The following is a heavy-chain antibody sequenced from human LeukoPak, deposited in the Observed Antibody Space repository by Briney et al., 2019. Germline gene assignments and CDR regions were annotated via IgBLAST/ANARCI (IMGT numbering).Heavy chain of an antibody. V-gene: IGHV4-39*01. Sequence: SETLSLTCTVSVGSISGSSYYWGWIRPPPAKELEWMGSIYYCGSTYYNPSINSRVTISVDTSKNQFSLKLSSVTAADTAVYYWARPLFDSSGWDNPYYYYGMDVWGQGTTVTVSS. CDR1: VGSISGSSYY. CDR2: IYYCGST. D-gene: IGHD6-19*01. J-gene: IGHJ6*02. CDR3: ARPLFDSSGWDNPYYYYGMDV.